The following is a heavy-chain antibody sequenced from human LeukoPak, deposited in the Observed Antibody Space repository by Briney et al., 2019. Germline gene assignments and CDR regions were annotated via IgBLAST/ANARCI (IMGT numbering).Heavy chain of an antibody. CDR2: ISSSGSTI. CDR1: GFTFNRYS. Sequence: PGGSLRLSCAASGFTFNRYSMNWVRQAPGKGLEWVSYISSSGSTIYYADSVKGRFTISRDNSKNTLYLQMNSLRAEDTAVYYCARLYDRLGYFDYWGQGTLVTVSS. D-gene: IGHD3-22*01. J-gene: IGHJ4*02. CDR3: ARLYDRLGYFDY. V-gene: IGHV3-48*01.